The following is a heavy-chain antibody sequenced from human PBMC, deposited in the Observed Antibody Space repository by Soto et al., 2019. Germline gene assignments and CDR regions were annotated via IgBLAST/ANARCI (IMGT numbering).Heavy chain of an antibody. V-gene: IGHV3-72*01. D-gene: IGHD2-2*01. CDR1: GFTFIDHY. Sequence: EVQLVESGGRSVQPGGSLRLSCAASGFTFIDHYMDWVRQAPWKGLEWAGRIRNRANSYGTDYAAAVKGRFTISRDDSRNSLYLQMSILRTEDTAVYYCVRVRLGASTRVFDYWGQGTLVTVSS. CDR2: IRNRANSYGT. CDR3: VRVRLGASTRVFDY. J-gene: IGHJ4*02.